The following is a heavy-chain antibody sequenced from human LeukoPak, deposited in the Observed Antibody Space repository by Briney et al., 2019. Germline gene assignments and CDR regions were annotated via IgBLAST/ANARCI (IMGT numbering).Heavy chain of an antibody. D-gene: IGHD5-24*01. CDR1: GLTFSNYR. CDR2: ISSSGNYI. CDR3: AGHPAEMNTL. Sequence: GGSLRLSCAASGLTFSNYRMNWVLQAPGKGLEWVSSISSSGNYIYYAGSMRGRFTISRDNAKNSVYLRMSSLRAEDTAVYYCAGHPAEMNTLWGQGTLVTVSS. V-gene: IGHV3-21*01. J-gene: IGHJ4*02.